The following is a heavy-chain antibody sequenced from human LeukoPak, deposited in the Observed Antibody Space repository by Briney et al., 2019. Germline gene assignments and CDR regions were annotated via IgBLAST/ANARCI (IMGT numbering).Heavy chain of an antibody. CDR2: IIPIFGTA. J-gene: IGHJ4*02. CDR1: GGTFSNYA. Sequence: SVKVSCKASGGTFSNYAISWVRQAPGQGLEWMGGIIPIFGTANYAQKFQGRATITTDESTSTDYMELSTLRSEDTAVYYCARGAILEWLPLSDSSRYYFDYWGQGTLVTVSS. D-gene: IGHD3-3*02. CDR3: ARGAILEWLPLSDSSRYYFDY. V-gene: IGHV1-69*05.